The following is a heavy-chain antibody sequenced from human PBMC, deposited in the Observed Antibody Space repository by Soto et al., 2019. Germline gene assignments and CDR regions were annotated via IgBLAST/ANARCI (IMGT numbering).Heavy chain of an antibody. CDR1: GVSISSGGYS. D-gene: IGHD3-10*01. CDR3: ARAGAIRSSECANWSDA. CDR2: IYHSGST. J-gene: IGHJ5*02. Sequence: SETLSLTCAVSGVSISSGGYSWSWIRQPPGKGLEWIGYIYHSGSTFYNPSLRSRVTISVDRSKNEFSLKMNSVTAADTAMYYCARAGAIRSSECANWSDAWGQGTRVTVSS. V-gene: IGHV4-30-2*01.